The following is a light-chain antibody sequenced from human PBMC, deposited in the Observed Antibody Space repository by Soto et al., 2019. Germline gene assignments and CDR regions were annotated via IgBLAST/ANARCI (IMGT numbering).Light chain of an antibody. CDR2: DAY. Sequence: DIQMIQSPSTLSASVGDRDTITCRASKSISSWLAWYQQKPGKAPKLLIYDAYSLERGIPSRVSGSGSGTEYTLTISTLQPDDFATCYCQQYNRHSLTFCGGSKVDIK. CDR3: QQYNRHSLT. V-gene: IGKV1-5*01. CDR1: KSISSW. J-gene: IGKJ4*01.